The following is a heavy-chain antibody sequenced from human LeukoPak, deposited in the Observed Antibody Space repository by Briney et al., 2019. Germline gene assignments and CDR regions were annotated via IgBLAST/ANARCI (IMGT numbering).Heavy chain of an antibody. D-gene: IGHD3-22*01. J-gene: IGHJ4*02. Sequence: SETLSLTCTVSGGSISSYYWSWIRQPPGKGLEWIGNIYYSGSTNYNPSLKSRVSISVDTSKNQFSLKLSSVTAADTAVYYCARVRGYDTYYFDYWGQGTLVTVSS. CDR1: GGSISSYY. CDR2: IYYSGST. CDR3: ARVRGYDTYYFDY. V-gene: IGHV4-59*12.